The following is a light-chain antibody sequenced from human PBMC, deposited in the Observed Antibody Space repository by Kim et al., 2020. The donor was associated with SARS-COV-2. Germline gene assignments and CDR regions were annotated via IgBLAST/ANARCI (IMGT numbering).Light chain of an antibody. Sequence: ASTGDRFTITCRASQGISSYLAWYQQKPGKAPKLLIYAASTLQSGVPSRFSGSGSGTDFTLTISCLQSEDFATYYCQQYYSYPFTFGQGTRLEIK. CDR1: QGISSY. J-gene: IGKJ5*01. V-gene: IGKV1-8*01. CDR2: AAS. CDR3: QQYYSYPFT.